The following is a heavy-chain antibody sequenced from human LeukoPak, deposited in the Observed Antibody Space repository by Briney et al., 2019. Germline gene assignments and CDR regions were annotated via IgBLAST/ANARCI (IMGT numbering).Heavy chain of an antibody. CDR1: GFTFSDYY. J-gene: IGHJ4*02. CDR3: ARTYGSGTWPHFDY. CDR2: ISGSGGST. D-gene: IGHD3-10*01. Sequence: PGGSLRLSCAASGFTFSDYYMNWIRQAPGKGLEWVSAISGSGGSTYYADSVKGRFTISRDNSKNTLYLQMNSLRAEDTAVYYCARTYGSGTWPHFDYWGQGTLVTVSS. V-gene: IGHV3-23*01.